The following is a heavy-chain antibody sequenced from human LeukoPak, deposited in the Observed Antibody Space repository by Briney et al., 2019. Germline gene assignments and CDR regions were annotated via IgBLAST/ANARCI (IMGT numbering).Heavy chain of an antibody. CDR1: GGSISSYY. V-gene: IGHV4-59*08. J-gene: IGHJ4*02. D-gene: IGHD3-22*01. CDR2: IYYSGST. Sequence: SETLSLTCTVSGGSISSYYWSWIRQPPGKGLEWIGYIYYSGSTNYNPSLKSRVTISVDTSKNQFSLKLSSVTAADTAVYYCARLAGLHYDLDYWGQGTLVTVSS. CDR3: ARLAGLHYDLDY.